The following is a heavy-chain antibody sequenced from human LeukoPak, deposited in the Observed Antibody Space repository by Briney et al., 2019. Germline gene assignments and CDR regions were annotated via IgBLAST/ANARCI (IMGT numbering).Heavy chain of an antibody. CDR2: MYTSGSA. J-gene: IGHJ4*02. CDR3: ASVDYGDAPLFDY. D-gene: IGHD4-17*01. V-gene: IGHV4-61*02. CDR1: GGSISSGSYY. Sequence: SETLSLTCTVSGGSISSGSYYWTWIRQPAGKGLEWIGRMYTSGSANYNPSLKSRVTISVDTSKNQFSLKLSSVTAADTAVYYCASVDYGDAPLFDYWGQGTLVTVSS.